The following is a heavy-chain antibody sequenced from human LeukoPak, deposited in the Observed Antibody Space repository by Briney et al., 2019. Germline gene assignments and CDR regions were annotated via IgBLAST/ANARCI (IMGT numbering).Heavy chain of an antibody. CDR2: ISYDGSNK. CDR1: GFTFSSYA. J-gene: IGHJ2*01. V-gene: IGHV3-30-3*01. D-gene: IGHD3-22*01. Sequence: GGSLRLSCAASGFTFSSYAMHWVRQAPGKGLEWVAVISYDGSNKYYADSVKGRFTISRDNSKNTLYLQMNSLRAEDTAVYYCASIQGGYYDSSGPGDWYFDLWGRGTLVTVSS. CDR3: ASIQGGYYDSSGPGDWYFDL.